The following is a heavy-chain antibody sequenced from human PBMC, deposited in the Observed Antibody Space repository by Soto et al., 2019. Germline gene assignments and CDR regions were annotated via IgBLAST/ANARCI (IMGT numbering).Heavy chain of an antibody. Sequence: EVQLVESGGGLVQPGGSLRLSCAASGFTVSSNYMSWVRQAPGKGLEWVSVIYSGGSTYYADSVKGRFTISRDNSKNTLYLQMNSLRAEDTAVYYCARGPRIAAAGMTPGYWGQGTLVTVSS. CDR1: GFTVSSNY. D-gene: IGHD6-13*01. CDR3: ARGPRIAAAGMTPGY. J-gene: IGHJ4*02. V-gene: IGHV3-66*01. CDR2: IYSGGST.